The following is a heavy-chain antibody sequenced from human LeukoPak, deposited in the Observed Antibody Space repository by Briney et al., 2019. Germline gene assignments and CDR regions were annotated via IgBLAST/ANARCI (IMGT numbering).Heavy chain of an antibody. D-gene: IGHD4-17*01. V-gene: IGHV4-59*02. CDR1: GASVSTYY. CDR2: VYYSGNT. CDR3: ARDERGDYEFDY. J-gene: IGHJ4*02. Sequence: SETLSLTCTVSGASVSTYYCNWIRRPPGKELEWIGYVYYSGNTNIKPSLKSRVTISIDTSKNQFSLKLTSVTAADTAVYYCARDERGDYEFDYWGRGTLVTVSS.